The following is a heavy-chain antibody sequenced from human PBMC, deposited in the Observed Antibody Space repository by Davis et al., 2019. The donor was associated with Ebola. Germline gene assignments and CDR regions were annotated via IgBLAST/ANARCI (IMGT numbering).Heavy chain of an antibody. D-gene: IGHD4-17*01. J-gene: IGHJ5*02. CDR3: ARGRTVTTHNWFDP. V-gene: IGHV1-8*02. Sequence: AASVKVSCKASGYTFTSYYMHWVRQATGQGLEWMGWMNPNSGNTGCAQKFQGRVTMTRNTSISTAYMELSSLRSEDTAVYYCARGRTVTTHNWFDPWGQGTLVTVSS. CDR1: GYTFTSYY. CDR2: MNPNSGNT.